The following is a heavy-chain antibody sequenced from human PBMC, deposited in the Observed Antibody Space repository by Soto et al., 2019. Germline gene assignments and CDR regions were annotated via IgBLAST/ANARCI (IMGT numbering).Heavy chain of an antibody. V-gene: IGHV3-13*01. Sequence: GGSLRLSCAASGFTFSSYDMHWVRQATGKGLEWVSAIGTAGDTYYPGSVKGRFTISRENAKNSLYLQMNSLRAEDTAVYYCARDFWSEGQGHYYYYYGMDVWGQGTTVTVS. CDR3: ARDFWSEGQGHYYYYYGMDV. CDR1: GFTFSSYD. CDR2: IGTAGDT. D-gene: IGHD3-3*01. J-gene: IGHJ6*02.